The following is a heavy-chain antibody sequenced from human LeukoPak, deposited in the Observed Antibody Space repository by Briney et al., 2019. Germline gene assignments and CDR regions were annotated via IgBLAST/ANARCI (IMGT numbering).Heavy chain of an antibody. D-gene: IGHD6-13*01. CDR1: GGSISSRSYY. J-gene: IGHJ5*02. Sequence: PSETLSLTCTVSGGSISSRSYYWGWIRQPPGKRLEWIGSIYYSGSTYYNPSLKSRVTISVDTSKNQFSLKLSSVTAADTAVYYCARPGSFNNWFDPWGQGTLVTVSS. CDR2: IYYSGST. CDR3: ARPGSFNNWFDP. V-gene: IGHV4-39*01.